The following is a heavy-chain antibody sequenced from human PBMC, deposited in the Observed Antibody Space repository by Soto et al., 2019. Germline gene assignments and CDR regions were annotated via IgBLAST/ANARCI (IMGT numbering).Heavy chain of an antibody. V-gene: IGHV4-34*01. D-gene: IGHD3-10*01. CDR3: AIGRGRRWYYYGIDV. CDR1: GGSISSYY. CDR2: INHSGST. J-gene: IGHJ6*02. Sequence: SETLSLTCTVSGGSISSYYWSWIRQPPGKGLEWIGEINHSGSTNYNPSLKSRVTISVDTSKNQFSLKLSSVTAADTAVYYCAIGRGRRWYYYGIDVWGQGTTVTGSS.